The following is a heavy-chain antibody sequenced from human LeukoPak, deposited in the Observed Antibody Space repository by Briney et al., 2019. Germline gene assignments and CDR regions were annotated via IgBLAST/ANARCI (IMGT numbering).Heavy chain of an antibody. J-gene: IGHJ1*01. Sequence: SETLSLTCSVSGDSVSRSDSYWDWIRQPPGKGLEWIGTIYYRGRTYYSPSLKSRVTMSVAPSNNQFSLNLRSVTAADTAVYYCARRRYYDGSGYLEWGQGTLLSVSS. V-gene: IGHV4-39*01. CDR1: GDSVSRSDSY. D-gene: IGHD3-22*01. CDR3: ARRRYYDGSGYLE. CDR2: IYYRGRT.